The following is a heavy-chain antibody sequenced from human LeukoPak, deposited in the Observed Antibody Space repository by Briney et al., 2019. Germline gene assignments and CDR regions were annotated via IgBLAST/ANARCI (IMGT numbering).Heavy chain of an antibody. CDR3: ARERNYGYYYYYMDV. J-gene: IGHJ6*03. V-gene: IGHV4-61*02. D-gene: IGHD1-7*01. CDR2: IYTSGST. Sequence: SQTLSLTCTVSGGSISSGSYYWSWIRQPAGKGLEWIGRIYTSGSTNYNPSLKSRVTMSVDTSKNQFSLKLSSVTAADTAVYYCARERNYGYYYYYMDVWGKGTTVTVSS. CDR1: GGSISSGSYY.